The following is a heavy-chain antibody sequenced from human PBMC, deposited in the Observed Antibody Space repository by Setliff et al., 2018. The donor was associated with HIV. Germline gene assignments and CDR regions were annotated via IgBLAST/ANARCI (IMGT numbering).Heavy chain of an antibody. Sequence: ASVKVSCKASGYTFTNYGISWVRQAPGQGLEWMGWINPNSGGTNYAQKFQGRVTMTRDTSISTTYMELSRLRSDDTAVYYCARDLNSSPFDYWGQGTLVTVSS. J-gene: IGHJ4*02. CDR2: INPNSGGT. V-gene: IGHV1-2*02. D-gene: IGHD6-13*01. CDR3: ARDLNSSPFDY. CDR1: GYTFTNYG.